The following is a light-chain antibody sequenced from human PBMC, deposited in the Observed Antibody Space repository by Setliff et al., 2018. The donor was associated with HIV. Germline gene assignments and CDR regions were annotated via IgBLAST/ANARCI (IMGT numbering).Light chain of an antibody. J-gene: IGLJ1*01. Sequence: QSALTQPASVSGSPGQSITISCTGTSSDVSGYNYVSWYQQHPGKAPKLIIYEVRNRPSGVSNRFSGSKSGNTASLTISGLQTEDEGDYYCSSYAVTNTLPFGTGTKVTVL. CDR3: SSYAVTNTLP. CDR1: SSDVSGYNY. CDR2: EVR. V-gene: IGLV2-14*01.